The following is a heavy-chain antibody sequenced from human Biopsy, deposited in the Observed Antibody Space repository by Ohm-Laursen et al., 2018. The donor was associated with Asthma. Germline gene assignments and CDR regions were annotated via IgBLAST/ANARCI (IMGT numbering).Heavy chain of an antibody. V-gene: IGHV3-30*18. CDR2: ILSDGRDK. Sequence: SLRLSCAASGFSFSNYGMHWVRQAPGKGLEWVAVILSDGRDKYYADSVKGRFTISRDNSKNTLYLHMHSLRAEDTAVYFCAKDRVRINSAYYFDYWGQGTLVTASS. CDR3: AKDRVRINSAYYFDY. J-gene: IGHJ4*02. D-gene: IGHD3-10*01. CDR1: GFSFSNYG.